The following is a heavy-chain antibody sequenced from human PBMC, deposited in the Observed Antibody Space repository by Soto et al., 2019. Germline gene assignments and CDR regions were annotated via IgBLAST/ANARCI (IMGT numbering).Heavy chain of an antibody. V-gene: IGHV1-69*13. CDR1: GGSFSNYA. J-gene: IGHJ6*02. D-gene: IGHD4-4*01. Sequence: GASVKVSCKASGGSFSNYAISWVRQAPGLGLEWMGKIVPISGTSHYAQKFQGRVTFTADESATTAYMELSSLRSEDTAVYYCAGDPGNSCYYYGMDVWGQGATVTVSS. CDR2: IVPISGTS. CDR3: AGDPGNSCYYYGMDV.